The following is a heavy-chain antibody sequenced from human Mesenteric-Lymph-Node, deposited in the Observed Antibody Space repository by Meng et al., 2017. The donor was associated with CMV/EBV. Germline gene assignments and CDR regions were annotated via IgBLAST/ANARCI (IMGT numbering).Heavy chain of an antibody. Sequence: CKAFGYRFTGYYIHWVRQAPGQGLEWMGRINPNSGGTNYAQKFQGRVTMTRDTSISTAYMELTRLRSDDTAVYFCARISGYSGYEFDYWGQGTLVTVSS. CDR1: GYRFTGYY. CDR2: INPNSGGT. CDR3: ARISGYSGYEFDY. D-gene: IGHD5-12*01. J-gene: IGHJ4*02. V-gene: IGHV1-2*06.